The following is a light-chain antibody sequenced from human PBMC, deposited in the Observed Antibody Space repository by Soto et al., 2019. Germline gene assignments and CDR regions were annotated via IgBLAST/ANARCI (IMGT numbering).Light chain of an antibody. Sequence: EIVMTQSPATLSVSPGERATLSCRASQSVSSNLAWYQQKPGQAPRLLIYGASTRATGIPDRFSGSGSGTDFTLTISRLEPEDFAVYYCQEYGSSPRTFGLGTKVDIK. CDR3: QEYGSSPRT. V-gene: IGKV3-20*01. J-gene: IGKJ1*01. CDR2: GAS. CDR1: QSVSSN.